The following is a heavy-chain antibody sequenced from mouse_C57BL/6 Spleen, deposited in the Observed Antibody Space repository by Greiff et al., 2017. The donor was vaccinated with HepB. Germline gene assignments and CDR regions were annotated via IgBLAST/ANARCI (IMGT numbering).Heavy chain of an antibody. D-gene: IGHD1-1*01. CDR2: IHPNSGST. J-gene: IGHJ2*01. CDR3: ASDYYASSD. Sequence: LQESGAELVKPGASVKLSCKASGYTFTSYWMHWVKQRPGQGLEWIGMIHPNSGSTNYNEKFKSKATLTVDKSTSTAYMQRSSLTSEDSAVYYCASDYYASSDWGQGTTLTVSS. CDR1: GYTFTSYW. V-gene: IGHV1-64*01.